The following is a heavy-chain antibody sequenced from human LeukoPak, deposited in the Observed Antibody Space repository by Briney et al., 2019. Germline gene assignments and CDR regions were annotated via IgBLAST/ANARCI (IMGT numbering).Heavy chain of an antibody. CDR3: ARHSVVVIAIPYFDY. J-gene: IGHJ4*02. V-gene: IGHV4-4*02. CDR1: GGSISSSNW. CDR2: IYYSGST. Sequence: SGTLSLTCAVSGGSISSSNWWSWVRQPPGKGLEWIGSIYYSGSTYYNPSLKSRVTISVDTSKNQFSLKLSSVTAADTAVYYCARHSVVVIAIPYFDYWGQGTLVTVSS. D-gene: IGHD2-21*01.